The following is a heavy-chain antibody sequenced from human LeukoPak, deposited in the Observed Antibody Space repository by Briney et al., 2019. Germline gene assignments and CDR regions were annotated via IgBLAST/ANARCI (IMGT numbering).Heavy chain of an antibody. CDR1: GFTFDDYG. Sequence: GGSLRLSCAASGFTFDDYGMSWVRQAPGKGLEWVANIKQDGSEKYYVDSVKGRSTISRDNAKNSLYLQMNSLRAEDTAVYYCARNTVADYWGQGTLVTVSS. D-gene: IGHD4-23*01. J-gene: IGHJ4*02. CDR3: ARNTVADY. V-gene: IGHV3-7*01. CDR2: IKQDGSEK.